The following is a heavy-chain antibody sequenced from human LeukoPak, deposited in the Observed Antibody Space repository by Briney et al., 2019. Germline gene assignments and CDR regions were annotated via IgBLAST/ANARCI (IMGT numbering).Heavy chain of an antibody. V-gene: IGHV4-34*01. J-gene: IGHJ4*02. CDR1: GGSFSGYY. CDR3: ARRLVDSSASQVSDH. Sequence: SETLSLTCAVYGGSFSGYYWSWIRQSPGEGLEWIGEINHSGVTNCNPSLESRVILSVDTSKNQFSLRLSSVTAADTAVYYCARRLVDSSASQVSDHWGQGTLVTVSS. CDR2: INHSGVT. D-gene: IGHD2-2*01.